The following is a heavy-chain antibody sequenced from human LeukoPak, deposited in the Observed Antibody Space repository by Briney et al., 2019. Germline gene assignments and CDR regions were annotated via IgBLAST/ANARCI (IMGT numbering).Heavy chain of an antibody. CDR3: ARDRLYYGMDV. CDR1: GFNVSSNY. V-gene: IGHV3-66*01. Sequence: GGSLRLSCAASGFNVSSNYMSWVRQAPGKGLEWVSVIYSGGSTYYADSVKGRFTISRDNSKNTLYLQMNSLRVDDTAVYYCARDRLYYGMDVWGQGTAVTVS. CDR2: IYSGGST. J-gene: IGHJ6*02.